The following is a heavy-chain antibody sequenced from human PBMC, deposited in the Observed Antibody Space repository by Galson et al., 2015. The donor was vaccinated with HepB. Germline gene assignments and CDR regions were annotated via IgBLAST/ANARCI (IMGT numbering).Heavy chain of an antibody. CDR2: IRSDGST. D-gene: IGHD6-19*01. J-gene: IGHJ4*02. Sequence: SLRLSCAASGFTVSSSDMSWVRQAPGKGLEWVSVIRSDGSTYYADSVKGRFTLSRDNSKNTLYLQMNSLRADDTAVYYCASSHQWPGFFDYWGQGTLVTVSS. V-gene: IGHV3-53*01. CDR1: GFTVSSSD. CDR3: ASSHQWPGFFDY.